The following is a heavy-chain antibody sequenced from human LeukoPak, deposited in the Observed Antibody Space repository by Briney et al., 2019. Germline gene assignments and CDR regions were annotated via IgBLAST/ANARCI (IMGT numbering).Heavy chain of an antibody. CDR1: GGTFSSYA. J-gene: IGHJ6*02. Sequence: ASVKVSCKASGGTFSSYAISWVRQAPGQGLEWMGRIIPILGIANYAQKFQGRVTITADKSTSTAYMELSSLRSEDTAVYYCARGGPGGGYYYYGMDVWGQGTTVTVSS. CDR3: ARGGPGGGYYYYGMDV. V-gene: IGHV1-69*04. D-gene: IGHD3-16*01. CDR2: IIPILGIA.